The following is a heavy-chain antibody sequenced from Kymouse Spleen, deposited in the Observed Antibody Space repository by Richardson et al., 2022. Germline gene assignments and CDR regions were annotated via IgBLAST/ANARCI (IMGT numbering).Heavy chain of an antibody. J-gene: IGHJ4*02. CDR1: GFTFSSYG. V-gene: IGHV3-33*01. D-gene: IGHD3-10*01. Sequence: QVQLVESGGGVVQPGRSLRLSCAASGFTFSSYGMHWVRQAPGKGLEWVAVIWYDGSNKYYADSVKGRFTISRDNSKNTLYLQMNSLRAEDTAVYYCARERVWFGELREYYFDYWGQGTLVTVSS. CDR3: ARERVWFGELREYYFDY. CDR2: IWYDGSNK.